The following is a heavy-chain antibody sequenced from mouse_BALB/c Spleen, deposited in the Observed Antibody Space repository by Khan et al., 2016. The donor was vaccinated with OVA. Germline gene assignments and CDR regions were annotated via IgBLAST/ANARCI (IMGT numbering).Heavy chain of an antibody. CDR1: GYTFSSYW. Sequence: QVRLQQSGGDLLKPGASAKISCKATGYTFSSYWIEWVKQRPGHGLEWIGQIFPGSVSTTYNETFKGKATFTEDTSDNTAYMRVSSLTSEDSAVYYCARGGYGGFAYWGQGTLVTVAA. CDR2: IFPGSVST. CDR3: ARGGYGGFAY. J-gene: IGHJ3*01. V-gene: IGHV1-9*01. D-gene: IGHD2-2*01.